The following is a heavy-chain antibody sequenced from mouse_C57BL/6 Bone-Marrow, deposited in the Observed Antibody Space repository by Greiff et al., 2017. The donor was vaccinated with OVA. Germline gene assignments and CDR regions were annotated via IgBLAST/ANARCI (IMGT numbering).Heavy chain of an antibody. CDR2: IHPNSGST. Sequence: QVQLQQPGAELVKPGASVKLSCKASGYTFTSYWMHWVKQRPGQGLEWIGMIHPNSGSTNYNEKFKSKATLTVDKSSSTAYMQLSSLTSEDSAVYYGARSYYYGSSYACPYWYFDVWGTGTTVTVSS. V-gene: IGHV1-64*01. CDR3: ARSYYYGSSYACPYWYFDV. D-gene: IGHD1-1*01. J-gene: IGHJ1*03. CDR1: GYTFTSYW.